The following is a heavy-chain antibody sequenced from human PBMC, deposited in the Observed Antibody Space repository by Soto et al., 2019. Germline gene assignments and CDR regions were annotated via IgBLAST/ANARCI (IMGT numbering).Heavy chain of an antibody. V-gene: IGHV4-59*01. J-gene: IGHJ3*02. Sequence: SETLSLTCTVSGGSISSYYWSWIRQPPGKGLEWIGYIYYSGSTNYNPSLKSRVTISVDTSKNQFSLKLSSVTAADTAVYYCARDQDISRAFDIWGQGTMVTVS. CDR2: IYYSGST. CDR3: ARDQDISRAFDI. CDR1: GGSISSYY. D-gene: IGHD2-15*01.